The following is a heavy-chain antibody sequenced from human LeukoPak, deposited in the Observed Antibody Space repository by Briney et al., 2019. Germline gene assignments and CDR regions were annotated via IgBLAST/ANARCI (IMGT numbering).Heavy chain of an antibody. Sequence: SETLSLTCTVSGGSISSGGYYWSWIRQHPGKGLEWIGYIYYSGSTYYNPSLKSRVTISVDTSKNQFSLKLASVTAADTAVYYCARHGPPSGWSGYYFDFWGQGNLVTVSS. CDR2: IYYSGST. CDR1: GGSISSGGYY. D-gene: IGHD6-19*01. V-gene: IGHV4-31*03. CDR3: ARHGPPSGWSGYYFDF. J-gene: IGHJ4*02.